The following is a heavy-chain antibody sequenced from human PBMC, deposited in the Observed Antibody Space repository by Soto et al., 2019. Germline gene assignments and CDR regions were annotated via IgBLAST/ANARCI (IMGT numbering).Heavy chain of an antibody. CDR2: LYYSEST. V-gene: IGHV4-59*01. CDR3: ARRWGTCFDF. D-gene: IGHD7-27*01. Sequence: PPDPLSLTCTASGGSISSYFWSCIRQPPGKGLEWIGYLYYSESTNYNPSRKSRVTISVDTSKNQSSLKLSSVTAADTSVYYCARRWGTCFDFWGQGTLVTVSS. CDR1: GGSISSYF. J-gene: IGHJ4*02.